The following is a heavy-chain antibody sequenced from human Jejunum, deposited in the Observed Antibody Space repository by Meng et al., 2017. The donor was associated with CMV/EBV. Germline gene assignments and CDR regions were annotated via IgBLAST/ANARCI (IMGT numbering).Heavy chain of an antibody. CDR1: GYSFSKYY. D-gene: IGHD2-2*01. J-gene: IGHJ4*02. CDR3: TRATYTSSWSEAGFEF. Sequence: GYSFSKYYIHWVRQAPGQRPEWMGIINPDGGSRSYAQQFHGRLAVTRDTSTSTVYMELSDLQSVDTAIYYCTRATYTSSWSEAGFEFWGQGTLVTVSS. V-gene: IGHV1-46*01. CDR2: INPDGGSR.